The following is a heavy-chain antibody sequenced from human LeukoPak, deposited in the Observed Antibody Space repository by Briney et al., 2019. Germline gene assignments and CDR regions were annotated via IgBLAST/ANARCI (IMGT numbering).Heavy chain of an antibody. D-gene: IGHD6-6*01. J-gene: IGHJ4*02. CDR3: ARGQSIPSLVN. CDR1: GGSINSGDYY. V-gene: IGHV4-31*03. Sequence: SETLSLTCTVSGGSINSGDYYWSWIRQHPGEGLEWIGYIYSSVTTYYNPSLKSRVTISVDTSKNQFSLKLSSVTAADTAVYYCARGQSIPSLVNWGQGTLVTVSS. CDR2: IYSSVTT.